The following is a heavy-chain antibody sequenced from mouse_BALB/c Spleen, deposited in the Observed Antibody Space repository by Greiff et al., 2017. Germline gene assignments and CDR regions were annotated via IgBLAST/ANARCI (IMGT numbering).Heavy chain of an antibody. D-gene: IGHD1-1*01. CDR3: ASRFYYYGSSYYAMDY. CDR1: GFNIKDYY. V-gene: IGHV14-1*02. CDR2: IDPENGNT. J-gene: IGHJ4*01. Sequence: VQLQQSGAELVRPGALVKLSCKASGFNIKDYYMHWVKQRPEQGLEWIGWIDPENGNTIYDPKFQGKASITADTSSNTAYLQLSSLTSEDTAVYYCASRFYYYGSSYYAMDYWGQGTSVTVSS.